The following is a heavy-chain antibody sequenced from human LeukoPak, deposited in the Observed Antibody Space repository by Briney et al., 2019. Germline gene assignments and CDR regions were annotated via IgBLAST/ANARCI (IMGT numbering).Heavy chain of an antibody. J-gene: IGHJ4*02. V-gene: IGHV4-39*07. CDR3: ARALYGDYLDY. Sequence: PSETLSLTCTVSGGSISSSSYYWGWIRQPPGKGLEWIGSIYHSGSTYYNPSLKSRVTISVDTSKNQFSLKLSSVTAADTAVYYCARALYGDYLDYWGQGTLVTVSS. CDR1: GGSISSSSYY. D-gene: IGHD4-17*01. CDR2: IYHSGST.